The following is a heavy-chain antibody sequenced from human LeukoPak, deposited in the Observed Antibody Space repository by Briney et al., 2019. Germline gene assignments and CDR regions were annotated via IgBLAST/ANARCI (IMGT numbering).Heavy chain of an antibody. CDR3: ARDDDSILDY. Sequence: GGSLRLSCAASGFTFSSYSMNWVRQAPGKGLEWVSSISSSSSYIYYADSVKGRFTISRDDAKNSLYLQMNSLRAEDTAVYYCARDDDSILDYWGQGTLVTVSS. CDR2: ISSSSSYI. D-gene: IGHD3-22*01. J-gene: IGHJ4*02. V-gene: IGHV3-21*01. CDR1: GFTFSSYS.